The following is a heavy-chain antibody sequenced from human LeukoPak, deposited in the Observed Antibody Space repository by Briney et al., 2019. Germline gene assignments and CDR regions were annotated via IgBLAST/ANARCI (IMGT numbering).Heavy chain of an antibody. CDR3: ARREVTRAYYDILTGYYSSYYYYGMDV. J-gene: IGHJ6*02. CDR2: ISYDGSNK. V-gene: IGHV3-30-3*01. CDR1: GFTFSSYA. D-gene: IGHD3-9*01. Sequence: PGGSPRLSCAASGFTFSSYAMHWVRQAPGKGLEWVAVISYDGSNKYYADSVKGRFTISRDNSKNTLYLQMNSLRAEDTAVYYCARREVTRAYYDILTGYYSSYYYYGMDVWGQGTTVTVSS.